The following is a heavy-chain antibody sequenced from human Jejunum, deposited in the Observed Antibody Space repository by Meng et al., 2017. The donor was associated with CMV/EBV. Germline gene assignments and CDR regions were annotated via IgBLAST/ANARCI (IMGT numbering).Heavy chain of an antibody. J-gene: IGHJ4*02. CDR3: AKDLTGSAWHGAGDY. CDR1: FGDYG. CDR2: ITWDGGST. V-gene: IGHV3-43D*03. Sequence: FGDYGMHWVRQAPGKGLDWLCLITWDGGSTFYGDSVKGRFTISRDNSKNSLYLQMNSLRPEDTALYYCAKDLTGSAWHGAGDYWGQGTLVTVSS. D-gene: IGHD1-14*01.